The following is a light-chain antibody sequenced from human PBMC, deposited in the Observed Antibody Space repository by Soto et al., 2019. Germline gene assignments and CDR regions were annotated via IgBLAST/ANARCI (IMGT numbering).Light chain of an antibody. Sequence: EIVLTQSPGTLTLSPGERATLSCRASQSVRSNYLAWYQQGPGQAPRLLIFAASSRATGIPDRFSGSGSGTXXTXTXSRXXXXDFAVYYCQQYSTSPWTFGQGTKVDIK. V-gene: IGKV3-20*01. CDR2: AAS. CDR3: QQYSTSPWT. J-gene: IGKJ1*01. CDR1: QSVRSNY.